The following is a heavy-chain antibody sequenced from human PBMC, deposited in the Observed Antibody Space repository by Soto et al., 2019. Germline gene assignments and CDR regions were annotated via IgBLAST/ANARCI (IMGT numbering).Heavy chain of an antibody. V-gene: IGHV3-20*04. CDR3: ARGGGYCTNGVCCLLDY. Sequence: EVQLVESGGGVVRPGGSLRLSCAASGFTFDDYGMSWVRQAPGKGLEWVSGINWNGGSTGYADSVKGRFTISRDNAKNSLYLQMNRLRAEDTALYYRARGGGYCTNGVCCLLDYWGQGTLVTVSS. CDR2: INWNGGST. CDR1: GFTFDDYG. J-gene: IGHJ4*02. D-gene: IGHD2-8*01.